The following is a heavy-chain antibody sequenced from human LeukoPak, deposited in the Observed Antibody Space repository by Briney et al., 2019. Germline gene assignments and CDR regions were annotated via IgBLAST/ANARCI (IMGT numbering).Heavy chain of an antibody. CDR1: GYTFTSYG. Sequence: ASVKVSCKASGYTFTSYGISWVRQAPGQGLEGMGWISAYNGNTNYAQKLQGRVTMTTDTSTSTAYMELRSLRSDDTAVYYCARHEGYFGIRTDFDYWGQGTLVTVSS. J-gene: IGHJ4*02. D-gene: IGHD3-9*01. CDR2: ISAYNGNT. V-gene: IGHV1-18*04. CDR3: ARHEGYFGIRTDFDY.